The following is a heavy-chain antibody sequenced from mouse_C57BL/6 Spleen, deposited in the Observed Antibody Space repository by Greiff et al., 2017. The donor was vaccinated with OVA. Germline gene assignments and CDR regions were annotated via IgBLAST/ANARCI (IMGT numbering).Heavy chain of an antibody. CDR2: INPNNGGT. J-gene: IGHJ2*01. CDR1: GYTFTDYN. Sequence: VQLQQSGPELVKPGASVKMSCKASGYTFTDYNMHWVKQSHGKSLEWIGYINPNNGGTSSNQKFKGKATLTVNKSSSTAYMVRRSLTSEDSAVYYCARGDGYRPLGYWGQGTTLTVSS. V-gene: IGHV1-22*01. CDR3: ARGDGYRPLGY. D-gene: IGHD2-3*01.